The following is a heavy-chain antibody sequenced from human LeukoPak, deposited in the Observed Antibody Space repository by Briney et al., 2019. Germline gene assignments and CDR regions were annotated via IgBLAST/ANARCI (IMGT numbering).Heavy chain of an antibody. CDR2: IYYSGST. V-gene: IGHV4-59*08. CDR1: GGSISSYY. CDR3: ARRIVVVPARGGYFDY. J-gene: IGHJ4*02. Sequence: SETLSLTCTVSGGSISSYYWSWIRQPPGKGLEWIGYIYYSGSTNYNPSLKSRVTISVDTSKNQFSLKLSSVTAADTAVYYCARRIVVVPARGGYFDYWGQGTLVTVSS. D-gene: IGHD2-2*01.